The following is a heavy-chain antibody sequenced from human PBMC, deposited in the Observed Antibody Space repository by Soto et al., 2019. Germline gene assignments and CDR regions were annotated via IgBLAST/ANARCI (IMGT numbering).Heavy chain of an antibody. J-gene: IGHJ4*02. D-gene: IGHD2-2*02. Sequence: EVQLLESGGGLVQPGGSLRLSCAASGFTFSTYAMSWVRQAPGKGLEWVSAISGSGGSTYYADSVKGRFTISRDNSKNTLFLQMNRLRAEDTAVHYCARGLGYCSSTSCYIWFDYWGQGTLVTVSS. CDR3: ARGLGYCSSTSCYIWFDY. V-gene: IGHV3-23*01. CDR2: ISGSGGST. CDR1: GFTFSTYA.